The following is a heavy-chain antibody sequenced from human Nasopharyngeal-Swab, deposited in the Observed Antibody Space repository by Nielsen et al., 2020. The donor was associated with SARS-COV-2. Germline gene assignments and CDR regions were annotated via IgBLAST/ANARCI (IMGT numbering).Heavy chain of an antibody. Sequence: SETLSLTCTVSGGSISSGGYYWGWIRQHPGKGLEWIGYIHYSGSTNYNPSLKSRVTISVDTSKNQFSLKLSSVTAADTAVYYCARDSTPVYYYYYMDVWGKGTTVTVSS. CDR2: IHYSGST. CDR1: GGSISSGGYY. V-gene: IGHV4-61*08. CDR3: ARDSTPVYYYYYMDV. D-gene: IGHD2-15*01. J-gene: IGHJ6*03.